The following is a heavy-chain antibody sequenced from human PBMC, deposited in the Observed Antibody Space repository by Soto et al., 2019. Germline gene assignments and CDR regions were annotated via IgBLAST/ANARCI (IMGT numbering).Heavy chain of an antibody. CDR1: GGSISSGGYY. D-gene: IGHD3-10*01. Sequence: QVQLQESGPGLVKPSQTLSLTCTVSGGSISSGGYYWSWIRQHPGKGLEWIGYIYYSGSTYYNPSLKSRVTISVDTSKNQFSLKLSSVTAAETAVYYCARSSWSYYYGSRGGSSWFDSWGQGTLVTVSS. CDR3: ARSSWSYYYGSRGGSSWFDS. CDR2: IYYSGST. J-gene: IGHJ5*01. V-gene: IGHV4-31*03.